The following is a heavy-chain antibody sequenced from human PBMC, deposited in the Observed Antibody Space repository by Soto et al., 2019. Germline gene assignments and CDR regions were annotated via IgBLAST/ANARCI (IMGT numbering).Heavy chain of an antibody. CDR2: ISGSGGST. D-gene: IGHD6-13*01. CDR1: GFTFSSYA. Sequence: SLRLSCAASGFTFSSYAMSWVRQAPGKGLEWVSAISGSGGSTYYADSVKGRFTISRDNSKNTLYLQMNSLRAEDTAVYYCAKGHSSSWYGLYYFDYWGQGTLVTVSS. CDR3: AKGHSSSWYGLYYFDY. V-gene: IGHV3-23*01. J-gene: IGHJ4*02.